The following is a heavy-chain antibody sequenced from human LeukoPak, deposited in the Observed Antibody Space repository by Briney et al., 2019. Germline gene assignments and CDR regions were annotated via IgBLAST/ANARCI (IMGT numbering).Heavy chain of an antibody. CDR1: GDSISTSSYY. V-gene: IGHV4-61*02. D-gene: IGHD4-17*01. J-gene: IGHJ4*02. Sequence: PSEALSLTCSVSGDSISTSSYYWSWIRQPAGKGLEWIGRIYTSGSTNYNPSLKSRVTMSVDTSKNQFSLKLSSVTAADTAVYYCARVNYGAFDYWGQGTLVTVSS. CDR2: IYTSGST. CDR3: ARVNYGAFDY.